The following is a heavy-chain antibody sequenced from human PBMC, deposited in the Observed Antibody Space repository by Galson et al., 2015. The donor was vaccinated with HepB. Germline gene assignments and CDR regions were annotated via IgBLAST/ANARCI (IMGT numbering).Heavy chain of an antibody. V-gene: IGHV3-23*01. CDR1: GFTFISNA. D-gene: IGHD4-11*01. CDR2: ISASGGAT. CDR3: ATMPETTGVGY. Sequence: SLRLSCAASGFTFISNALSWVRQAPGKGLEWVSGISASGGATYYADSVKGRFTISRDNSKNTLYLQMNSLRAEDMAIYYCATMPETTGVGYWGQGNLVTVSS. J-gene: IGHJ4*02.